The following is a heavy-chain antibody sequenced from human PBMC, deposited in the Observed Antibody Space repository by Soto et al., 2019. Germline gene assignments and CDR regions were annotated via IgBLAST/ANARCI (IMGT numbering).Heavy chain of an antibody. Sequence: PVKVSCKASGFTFTSSSVQWGRQARGQRLEWIGCVVVGSDKTNYGQRFHERVTITRDMSTITAYMELSSLRAEDTAVYYCAAEPQAAPQWGQGXLVTVSS. J-gene: IGHJ4*02. CDR3: AAEPQAAPQ. CDR2: VVVGSDKT. CDR1: GFTFTSSS. V-gene: IGHV1-58*01.